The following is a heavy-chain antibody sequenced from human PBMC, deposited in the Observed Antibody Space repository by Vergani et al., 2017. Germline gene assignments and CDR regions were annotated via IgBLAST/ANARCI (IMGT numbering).Heavy chain of an antibody. D-gene: IGHD3-22*01. V-gene: IGHV3-23*01. CDR3: ARLSYDTTPFFQGGYYC. CDR1: GFTFSACP. Sequence: EVQLLESGGGLVQPGGSLRLSCAASGFTFSACPMTWVRQAPGKGLEWVSAISARYPSTYYADSVKGRFTISRDNSKNMLYLQMNSLRAEDTAVYYCARLSYDTTPFFQGGYYCWGQGTLVSVSS. J-gene: IGHJ4*02. CDR2: ISARYPST.